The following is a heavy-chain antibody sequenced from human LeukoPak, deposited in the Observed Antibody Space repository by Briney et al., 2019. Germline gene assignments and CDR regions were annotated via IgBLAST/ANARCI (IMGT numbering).Heavy chain of an antibody. CDR2: ISGSGGST. V-gene: IGHV3-23*01. J-gene: IGHJ4*02. CDR3: AKDGTRTMVRGVPYYFDY. CDR1: GFTFSSYA. D-gene: IGHD3-10*01. Sequence: GGSLRLSCAASGFTFSSYAMSWVRQAPGKGLEWVSAISGSGGSTYYADSVKGRFTISGDNSKNTLYLQMNSLRAEDTAVYYCAKDGTRTMVRGVPYYFDYWGQGTLVTVSS.